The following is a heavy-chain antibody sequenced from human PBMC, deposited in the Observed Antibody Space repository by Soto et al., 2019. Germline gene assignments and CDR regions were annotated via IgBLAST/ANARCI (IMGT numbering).Heavy chain of an antibody. Sequence: VGSLRLSCATSGFAFSTYAMTWVRQVPGRGLEWVSTILPDETGFYTVSVKGRFIISRDNFRGILYLQMNDLWVEDAAIYFCAKDRLPTYGQRFYFDSWGRGSLVTVSS. D-gene: IGHD2-15*01. J-gene: IGHJ4*02. V-gene: IGHV3-23*01. CDR2: ILPDETG. CDR1: GFAFSTYA. CDR3: AKDRLPTYGQRFYFDS.